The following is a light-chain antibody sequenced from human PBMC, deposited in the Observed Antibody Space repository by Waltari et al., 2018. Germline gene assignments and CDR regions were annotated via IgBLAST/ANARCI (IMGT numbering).Light chain of an antibody. CDR2: EVT. V-gene: IGLV2-14*01. CDR1: SSDVGAYNI. CDR3: SSYGSSRNVI. Sequence: QSALTQPDCVSGSPGQAISISCTGTSSDVGAYNIGSWYQQHQGKAPKLMIYEVTPRPSAVSYRFSGSKSCNPSSLTISGLQTEDDADYYCSSYGSSRNVIFGRGTKLTIL. J-gene: IGLJ2*01.